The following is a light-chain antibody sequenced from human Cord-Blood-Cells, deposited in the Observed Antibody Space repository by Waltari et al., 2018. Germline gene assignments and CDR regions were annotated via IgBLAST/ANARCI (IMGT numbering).Light chain of an antibody. Sequence: QSALTQPASVSGSPGQSITISCTGTSSDVGGYNYVSWYQQHPGIAPKLMIYDVSKRPSGVSDRFSGSKSGNTASLTISGLQAEDEADYYCSSYTSSSTFVFGGGTKLTVL. CDR2: DVS. J-gene: IGLJ2*01. V-gene: IGLV2-14*01. CDR1: SSDVGGYNY. CDR3: SSYTSSSTFV.